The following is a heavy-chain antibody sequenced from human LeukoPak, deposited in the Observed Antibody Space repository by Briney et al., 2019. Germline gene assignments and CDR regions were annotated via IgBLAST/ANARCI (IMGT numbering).Heavy chain of an antibody. Sequence: GASVKVSCKVSGYTLTGLSMHWVRQAPGKGLEWMGGFDPEDGETIYAQKFQGRVTMTEDTSTDTAYMELSSLRSEDTAVYYCATEGIFGIFGVVIKRPSWFDPWGQGTLVTVSS. CDR2: FDPEDGET. V-gene: IGHV1-24*01. D-gene: IGHD3-3*01. CDR1: GYTLTGLS. J-gene: IGHJ5*02. CDR3: ATEGIFGIFGVVIKRPSWFDP.